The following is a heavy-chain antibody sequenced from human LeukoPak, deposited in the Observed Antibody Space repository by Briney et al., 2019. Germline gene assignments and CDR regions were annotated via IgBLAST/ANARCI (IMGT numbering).Heavy chain of an antibody. CDR1: GGSFSGYY. CDR2: INHSGST. D-gene: IGHD6-13*01. Sequence: SETLSLTCAVYGGSFSGYYWSWIRQPPGKGLEWIGEINHSGSTNYNPFLKSRVTISVDTSKNQFSLKLSSVTAADTAVYYCARDQYSSSWYPNYWGQGTLVTVSS. V-gene: IGHV4-34*01. CDR3: ARDQYSSSWYPNY. J-gene: IGHJ4*02.